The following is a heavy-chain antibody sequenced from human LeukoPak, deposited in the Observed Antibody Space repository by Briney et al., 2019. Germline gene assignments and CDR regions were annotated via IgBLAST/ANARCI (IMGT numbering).Heavy chain of an antibody. CDR3: ARVLWDGVVFDHSNYYYYYYRDV. CDR1: GGFISRGGDY. D-gene: IGHD3-3*01. V-gene: IGHV4-31*03. CDR2: IYYRGRT. Sequence: TSETLSLTCTLSGGFISRGGDYCRSVRQHPGEGLGWIWYIYYRGRTYLSPSLKSRVTISVDTSKDQFSLKLSSETAADTAVYYCARVLWDGVVFDHSNYYYYYYRDVWGKGTTVTVSS. J-gene: IGHJ6*03.